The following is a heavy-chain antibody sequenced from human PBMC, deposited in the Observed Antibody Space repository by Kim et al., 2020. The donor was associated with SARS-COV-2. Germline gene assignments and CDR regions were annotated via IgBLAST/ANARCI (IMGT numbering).Heavy chain of an antibody. D-gene: IGHD1-26*01. CDR1: GFTFNNYA. V-gene: IGHV3-23*01. CDR2: IIVRGDST. CDR3: ARRGRVFDY. J-gene: IGHJ4*02. Sequence: GGSLRLSCAASGFTFNNYAMSWVRQAPGTGLEWVSSIIVRGDSTFYADSVEGRFTISKDNSKNTLYLQMNSLRADDTAVYYCARRGRVFDYWGQGTLVTV.